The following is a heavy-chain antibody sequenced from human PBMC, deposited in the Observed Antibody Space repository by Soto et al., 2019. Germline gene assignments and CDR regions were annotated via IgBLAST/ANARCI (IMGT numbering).Heavy chain of an antibody. CDR3: ARGGRYSSGLFEY. J-gene: IGHJ4*02. D-gene: IGHD6-19*01. CDR1: GFTFSTYW. V-gene: IGHV3-74*01. Sequence: GSLRLSCAASGFTFSTYWMHWVRQAPGKGLVWVSGINSDGTITTYADSVKGRFTISRDNAKNTLYLQMNSLRAEDTAVYYCARGGRYSSGLFEYWGQGTPVTVSS. CDR2: INSDGTIT.